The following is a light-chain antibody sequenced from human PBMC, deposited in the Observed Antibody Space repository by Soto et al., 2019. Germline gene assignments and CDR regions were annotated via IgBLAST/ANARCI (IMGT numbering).Light chain of an antibody. CDR1: ESVSTN. CDR2: VAS. CDR3: HHFNHWPWT. Sequence: EIVMTQSPVTLSVSPGERATLSCRASESVSTNLAWYQQKPGQAPRLLIYVASTRATGFPARFTGGGSGTEFTLTISSLQSEDFAVCYCHHFNHWPWTFGQGTKVEIK. J-gene: IGKJ1*01. V-gene: IGKV3-15*01.